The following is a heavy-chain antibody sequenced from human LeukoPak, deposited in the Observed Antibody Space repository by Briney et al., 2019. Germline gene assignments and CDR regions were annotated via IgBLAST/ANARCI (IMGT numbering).Heavy chain of an antibody. D-gene: IGHD1-26*01. CDR2: IYYRGTT. V-gene: IGHV4-39*01. Sequence: SESLSLTCTVFGVSISSSSYSWAWIRQPPGKGLEWIGSIYYRGTTYYYPSLKSRVTISVDTSKNQFSLKLSSVTAADTAIYYCASTGVGASSSDFDYWGQGTQVTVSS. J-gene: IGHJ4*02. CDR1: GVSISSSSYS. CDR3: ASTGVGASSSDFDY.